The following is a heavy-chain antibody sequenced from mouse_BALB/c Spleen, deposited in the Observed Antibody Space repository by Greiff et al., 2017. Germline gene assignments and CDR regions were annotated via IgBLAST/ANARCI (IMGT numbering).Heavy chain of an antibody. V-gene: IGHV3-6*02. CDR3: ARDFYYDYDGVAY. J-gene: IGHJ3*01. D-gene: IGHD2-4*01. Sequence: EVQVVESGPGLVKPSQSLSLTCSVTGYSITSGYYWNWIRQFPGNKLEWMGYISYDGSNNYNPSLKNRISITRDTSKNQFFLKLNSVTTEDTATYYCARDFYYDYDGVAYWGQGTLVTVSA. CDR2: ISYDGSN. CDR1: GYSITSGYY.